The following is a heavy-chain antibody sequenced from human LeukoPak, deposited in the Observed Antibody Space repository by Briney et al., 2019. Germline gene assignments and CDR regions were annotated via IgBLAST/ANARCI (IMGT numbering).Heavy chain of an antibody. CDR2: THPSGNT. CDR1: GGSNNSYY. Sequence: PAETLSLTCTVSGGSNNSYYWSWIRQPPGKGLEWIGYTHPSGNTNYSPSLKSRVTISIDMSRNQFSLKLSSVTAADTAVYYCARKAPKKGWFDPWGQGTLVTVSS. V-gene: IGHV4-4*09. CDR3: ARKAPKKGWFDP. J-gene: IGHJ5*02.